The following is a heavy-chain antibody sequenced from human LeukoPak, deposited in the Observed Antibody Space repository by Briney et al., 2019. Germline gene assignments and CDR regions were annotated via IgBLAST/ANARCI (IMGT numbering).Heavy chain of an antibody. CDR3: ARDSTYSGSYFTI. CDR2: INHSGST. Sequence: SETLSLTCAVYGGSFSGYYWSWIRQPPGKGLEWIGEINHSGSTNYNPSLKSRVTISVDTSKNQFSLKLSSVTAADTAVYYCARDSTYSGSYFTIWGQGTLVTVSS. CDR1: GGSFSGYY. J-gene: IGHJ4*02. V-gene: IGHV4-34*01. D-gene: IGHD1-26*01.